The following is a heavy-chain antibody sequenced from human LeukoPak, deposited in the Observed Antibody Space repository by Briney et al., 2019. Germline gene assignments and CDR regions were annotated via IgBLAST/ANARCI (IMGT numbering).Heavy chain of an antibody. Sequence: GVSLRLSCAASGFTFIGYGMHWVRQAPGKGLEWVAFIGFDGTIKYYADSVKGRFTVSRDNSKNTLYLQMNSLRAEDTAVYYCARDRSSGGSCYWFDPWGQGTLVTVSS. CDR1: GFTFIGYG. CDR3: ARDRSSGGSCYWFDP. V-gene: IGHV3-30*02. CDR2: IGFDGTIK. J-gene: IGHJ5*02. D-gene: IGHD2-15*01.